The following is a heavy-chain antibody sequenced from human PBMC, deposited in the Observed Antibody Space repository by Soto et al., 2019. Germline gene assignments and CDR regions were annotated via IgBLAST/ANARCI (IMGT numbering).Heavy chain of an antibody. J-gene: IGHJ6*02. CDR3: AREGVSYYGMDV. V-gene: IGHV4-30-4*01. Sequence: QVQLQESGPGLVKPSQTLSLTCTVSGGSISSGDYYWSWIRQPPGKGLEWIGYIYYSGSTYYNPSRNSRVTISVDTAKSQFSLKLSSVTAADTAVYYCAREGVSYYGMDVWGQGTTVTVSS. CDR2: IYYSGST. D-gene: IGHD6-13*01. CDR1: GGSISSGDYY.